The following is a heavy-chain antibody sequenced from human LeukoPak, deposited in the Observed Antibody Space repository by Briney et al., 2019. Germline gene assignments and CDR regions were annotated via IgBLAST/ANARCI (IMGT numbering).Heavy chain of an antibody. CDR1: GFTFSSYG. CDR2: IWYDGSNK. CDR3: ARDDDYGDY. J-gene: IGHJ4*02. V-gene: IGHV3-33*01. Sequence: PGGSLRLSCAASGFTFSSYGMHWVRQAPGKGLEWVAVIWYDGSNKYYAASVTGRFTISRDNSKNTLYLQMTSLRAEDTAVYYCARDDDYGDYWGQGTLVTVSS.